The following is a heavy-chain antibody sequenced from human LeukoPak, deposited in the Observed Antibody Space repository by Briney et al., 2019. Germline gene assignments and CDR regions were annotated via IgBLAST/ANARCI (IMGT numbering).Heavy chain of an antibody. Sequence: SETLSLTCTVSGGSISSDCWSWIRQPPGKGLEWIGYIFYSGSTNYNPSRKSRVTISVNTSKNQFSLKLSSVTAADTAVYYCAKMGRSSGPFQHWGQGTLGTVSS. J-gene: IGHJ1*01. CDR1: GGSISSDC. CDR3: AKMGRSSGPFQH. CDR2: IFYSGST. D-gene: IGHD6-25*01. V-gene: IGHV4-59*01.